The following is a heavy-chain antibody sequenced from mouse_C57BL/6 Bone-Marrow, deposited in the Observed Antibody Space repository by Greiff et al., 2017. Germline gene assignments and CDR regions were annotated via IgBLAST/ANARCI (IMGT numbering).Heavy chain of an antibody. Sequence: EVQVVESGGGLVKPGGSLKLSCAASGFTFSSYAMSWVRQTPEKRLEWVATISDGGSYTYYPDNVKGRFTISRDNAKNNLYLQMSHLKSEDTARYYCARAKGAMDYWGQGTSVTVSS. V-gene: IGHV5-4*01. CDR2: ISDGGSYT. CDR3: ARAKGAMDY. CDR1: GFTFSSYA. J-gene: IGHJ4*01.